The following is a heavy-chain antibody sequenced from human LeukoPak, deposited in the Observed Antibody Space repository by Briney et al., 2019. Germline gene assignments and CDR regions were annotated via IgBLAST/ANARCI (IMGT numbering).Heavy chain of an antibody. J-gene: IGHJ3*02. V-gene: IGHV4-34*01. CDR3: ATDPIDAFDI. CDR1: GGSFSGYY. CDR2: INHSGST. Sequence: SETLSLTCAVYGGSFSGYYWSWIRQPPGKGLEWIGEINHSGSTNYNPSLKSRVTISVDTSKNQFSLKLSSVTDADTGVYYCATDPIDAFDIWGQGTMVTVSS.